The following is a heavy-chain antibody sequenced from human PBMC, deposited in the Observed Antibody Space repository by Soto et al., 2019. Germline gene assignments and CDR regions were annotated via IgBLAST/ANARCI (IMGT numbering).Heavy chain of an antibody. V-gene: IGHV1-18*01. CDR1: GYTFTSYG. D-gene: IGHD3-22*01. CDR3: ARDARITMIVVVTNWFDR. CDR2: ISAYNGNT. Sequence: ASVKVSCKASGYTFTSYGISWVRQAPGQGLEWMGWISAYNGNTNYAQKLQGRVTMTTDTSTSTAYMELRSLRSDDTAVYYCARDARITMIVVVTNWFDRWGQVTLVTVSS. J-gene: IGHJ5*02.